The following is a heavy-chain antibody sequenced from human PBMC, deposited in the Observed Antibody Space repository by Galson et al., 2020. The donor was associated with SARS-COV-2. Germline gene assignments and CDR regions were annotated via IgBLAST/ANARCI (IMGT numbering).Heavy chain of an antibody. CDR1: GCSISSHY. Sequence: SETLSLTCTVSGCSISSHYWSWIRQPPGKGLEWMGYIYYSGSTNYNPSLKSRVTISVDTSKNQFSLKLSSVTAADTAVYYCARDVSGPYYYMDVWGKGTTVTVSS. D-gene: IGHD3-3*01. V-gene: IGHV4-59*11. CDR3: ARDVSGPYYYMDV. CDR2: IYYSGST. J-gene: IGHJ6*03.